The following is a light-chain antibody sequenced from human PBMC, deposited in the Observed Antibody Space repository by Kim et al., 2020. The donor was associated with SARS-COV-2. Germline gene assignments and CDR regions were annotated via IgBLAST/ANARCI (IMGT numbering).Light chain of an antibody. J-gene: IGLJ2*01. CDR1: SSDVGGYDY. CDR3: SSYTSSSTLGV. Sequence: QSITISCTGTSSDVGGYDYVSWYQQHPGKAPKVMIYDVSNRPSGVSNRFSGSKSGNTPSLTISGLQAEDEADYYCSSYTSSSTLGVFGGGTQLTVL. CDR2: DVS. V-gene: IGLV2-14*03.